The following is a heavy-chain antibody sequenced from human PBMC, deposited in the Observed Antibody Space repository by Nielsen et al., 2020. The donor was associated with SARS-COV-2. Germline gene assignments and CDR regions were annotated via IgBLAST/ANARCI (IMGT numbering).Heavy chain of an antibody. CDR3: AREGPDSSSSYFDY. J-gene: IGHJ4*02. CDR2: ISYDGNNK. CDR1: GFTFRSSA. D-gene: IGHD6-6*01. Sequence: GGSLRLSCAASGFTFRSSAMHWVRQAPGNGLEWVAIISYDGNNKYADSVKGRFTISRDNSKDTLYLQMNSLRLEDTAVYYCAREGPDSSSSYFDYWGQGTLVTVSS. V-gene: IGHV3-30*04.